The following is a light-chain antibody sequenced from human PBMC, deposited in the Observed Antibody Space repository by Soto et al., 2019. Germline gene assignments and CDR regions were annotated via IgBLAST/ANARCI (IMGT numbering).Light chain of an antibody. V-gene: IGLV2-11*01. Sequence: QSALTQPRSLSGSPRQSVTLSCAGTSSNIGVYNFVSWYQHHPGKAPKLIIYDVTKRPSGVPDRFSGSKSGNTASLTISGLQADDEADYYCCSYAGSQPQFGGGTKVTVL. J-gene: IGLJ3*02. CDR1: SSNIGVYNF. CDR3: CSYAGSQPQ. CDR2: DVT.